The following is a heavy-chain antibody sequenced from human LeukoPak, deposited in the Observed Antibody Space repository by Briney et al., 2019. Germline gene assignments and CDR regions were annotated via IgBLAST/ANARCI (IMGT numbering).Heavy chain of an antibody. J-gene: IGHJ4*02. CDR3: ARVGRSVEVPSATGAYFDY. CDR1: GYTFTCYY. D-gene: IGHD2-2*01. Sequence: EASVKVSCKASGYTFTCYYMHWVRQAPGQGLEWMGWINPNSGGTNYAQKFQGRVTMTRDTSISTAYMDLSRLGSDDTAVYYCARVGRSVEVPSATGAYFDYWGQGTLVTVSS. CDR2: INPNSGGT. V-gene: IGHV1-2*02.